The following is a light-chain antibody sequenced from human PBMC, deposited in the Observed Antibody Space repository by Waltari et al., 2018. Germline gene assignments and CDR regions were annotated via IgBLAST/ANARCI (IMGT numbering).Light chain of an antibody. CDR3: QVWDNSSEHYV. CDR2: DDS. CDR1: HLGRNS. J-gene: IGLJ1*01. Sequence: SYVLTQPPSVSVAPGKTARITCGGHHLGRNSVHWYQLKTGQAPILVIYDDSDRPSGIPERFSGSNSGNTATLTISRVEDGDEADYYCQVWDNSSEHYVFGTGTKVTVL. V-gene: IGLV3-21*04.